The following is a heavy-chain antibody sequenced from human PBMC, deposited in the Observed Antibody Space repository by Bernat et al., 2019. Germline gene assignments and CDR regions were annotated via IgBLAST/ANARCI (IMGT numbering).Heavy chain of an antibody. J-gene: IGHJ4*02. D-gene: IGHD5-24*01. V-gene: IGHV3-21*01. CDR1: GFTFSSYS. CDR3: ASNGYNYAKYFDY. Sequence: EVQLVESGGGLVKPGGSLRLSCAASGFTFSSYSMNWVRQAPGKGLEWVSSISSSSSYIYYADSVKGRFTISRDNAKNSLYLQMNSLRAEDVAVYYCASNGYNYAKYFDYWGQGTLVTVSS. CDR2: ISSSSSYI.